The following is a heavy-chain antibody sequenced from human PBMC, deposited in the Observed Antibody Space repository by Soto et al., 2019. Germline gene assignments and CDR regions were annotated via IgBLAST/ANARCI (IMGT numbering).Heavy chain of an antibody. CDR2: ISAYNGNT. V-gene: IGHV1-18*01. D-gene: IGHD3-9*01. CDR1: GYTFTSYG. J-gene: IGHJ4*02. CDR3: ARALGDILTGYYISGY. Sequence: ASVKVSCKASGYTFTSYGISWVRQAPGQGLKWKGWISAYNGNTNYAQKLQGRVTMTTDTSTSTAYMELRSLRSDDTAVYYCARALGDILTGYYISGYWDQGTLVTVSS.